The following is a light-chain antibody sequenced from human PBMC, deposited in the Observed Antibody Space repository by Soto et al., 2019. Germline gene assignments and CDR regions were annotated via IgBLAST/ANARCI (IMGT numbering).Light chain of an antibody. CDR2: WAS. CDR1: QSXLSNSNNQNY. CDR3: QQYHSDPIT. Sequence: DVVMTQSPDSLAVSLGERATINFKSSQSXLSNSNNQNYLAWFQQKSGQPPKLLIYWASTRQSGVPDRFSGSGSATDFTLTINSLQAEDVAVYYCQQYHSDPITFGQGTRLEIK. J-gene: IGKJ5*01. V-gene: IGKV4-1*01.